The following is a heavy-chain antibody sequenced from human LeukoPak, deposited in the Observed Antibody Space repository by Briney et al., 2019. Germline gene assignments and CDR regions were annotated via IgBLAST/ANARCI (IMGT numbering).Heavy chain of an antibody. CDR1: GASINGYY. J-gene: IGHJ4*02. Sequence: SETLSLTCTVSGASINGYYWSWIRQPPGRGLEWIGRIYSSGSTNYSPPLRSRVTMSVDTKNQFSLKVNSVTAADTSVYYCARDRAGFFDDWGQGTLVTVSS. V-gene: IGHV4-4*07. CDR2: IYSSGST. CDR3: ARDRAGFFDD. D-gene: IGHD6-13*01.